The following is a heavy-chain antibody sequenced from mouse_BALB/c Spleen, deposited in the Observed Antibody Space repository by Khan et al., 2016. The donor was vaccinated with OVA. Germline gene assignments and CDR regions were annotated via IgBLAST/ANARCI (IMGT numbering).Heavy chain of an antibody. D-gene: IGHD1-1*01. Sequence: EVQLVESGPELVRPGASVKISCKASGYSFTGYFMNWVMQSHGKSLEWIGRINPHNGETFYNQRFKDKATLTVDESSSTAHLELRSLASGDYAVYYCTRICRSDFDNWGQGTTLTVSS. CDR2: INPHNGET. CDR1: GYSFTGYF. V-gene: IGHV1-20*02. CDR3: TRICRSDFDN. J-gene: IGHJ2*01.